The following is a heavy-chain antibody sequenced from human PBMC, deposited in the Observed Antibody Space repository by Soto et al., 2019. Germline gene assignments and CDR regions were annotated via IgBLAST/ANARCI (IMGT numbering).Heavy chain of an antibody. CDR1: GGSLSSYY. V-gene: IGHV4-59*08. J-gene: IGHJ5*02. Sequence: SETLSPTCTVSGGSLSSYYWSWIRQTPGKGLEWIGYMYYGGRTNYNPSLKSRVTISVDTSKMQVSLKLSSVTAADTAVYFCARGTPSPLIVRSSRGPWFDPWGQGTLVTVSS. CDR2: MYYGGRT. CDR3: ARGTPSPLIVRSSRGPWFDP. D-gene: IGHD2-15*01.